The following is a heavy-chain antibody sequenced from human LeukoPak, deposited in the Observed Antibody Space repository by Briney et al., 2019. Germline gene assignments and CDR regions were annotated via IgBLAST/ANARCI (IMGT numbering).Heavy chain of an antibody. CDR2: IKQDGSEK. CDR1: GFTFSSYW. D-gene: IGHD3-10*01. CDR3: AREDGLLWFGELSDYFDY. Sequence: PGGSLRLSCAASGFTFSSYWMSWVRQAPGKGLEWVANIKQDGSEKYYVDSVKGRFTISRGNAKNSLYLQMNSLRAEDTAVYYCAREDGLLWFGELSDYFDYWGQGTLVTVSS. V-gene: IGHV3-7*03. J-gene: IGHJ4*02.